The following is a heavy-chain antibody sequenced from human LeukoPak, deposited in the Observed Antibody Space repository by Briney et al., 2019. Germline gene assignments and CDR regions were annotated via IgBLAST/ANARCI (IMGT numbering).Heavy chain of an antibody. J-gene: IGHJ6*03. CDR3: ARVPSLLMVYARYYYMDV. CDR1: GGSFSGYY. CDR2: INHSGST. D-gene: IGHD2-8*01. Sequence: PSETLSLTCAVYGGSFSGYYWSWIRQPPGKGLEWIGEINHSGSTNYNPSLKSRVTISVDTSKNQFSLKLSSVTAADTAVYYCARVPSLLMVYARYYYMDVWGKGTTVTVSS. V-gene: IGHV4-34*01.